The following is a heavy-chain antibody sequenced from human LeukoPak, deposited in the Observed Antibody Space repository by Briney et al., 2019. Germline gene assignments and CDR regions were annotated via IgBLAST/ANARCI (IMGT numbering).Heavy chain of an antibody. CDR3: SRSDHYYYYGMDV. CDR2: IYTGGST. D-gene: IGHD6-19*01. J-gene: IGHJ6*02. Sequence: NSSETLSLTCTVSGGSISSGSYYWSWIRQPAGKGLEWIGRIYTGGSTNYNPSLKSRVTISVDTSKNQFSLKLSSVTAADTAVYYCSRSDHYYYYGMDVWGQGTTVTVSS. CDR1: GGSISSGSYY. V-gene: IGHV4-61*02.